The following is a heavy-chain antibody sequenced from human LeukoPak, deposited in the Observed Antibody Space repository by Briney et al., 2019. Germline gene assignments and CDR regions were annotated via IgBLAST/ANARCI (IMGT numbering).Heavy chain of an antibody. V-gene: IGHV3-23*01. CDR1: RFTFSGYA. CDR2: ISGGGGTTYYA. D-gene: IGHD3-9*01. J-gene: IGHJ4*02. Sequence: GGSLRLSCAASRFTFSGYAMSWVRQSPGKGLEWVSAISGGGGTTYYAYYADSVKGRFTISRDNSKNTLYLLMNSLRAEDTAVYYCAKFYDILTGYIDYWGQGTLVTVSS. CDR3: AKFYDILTGYIDY.